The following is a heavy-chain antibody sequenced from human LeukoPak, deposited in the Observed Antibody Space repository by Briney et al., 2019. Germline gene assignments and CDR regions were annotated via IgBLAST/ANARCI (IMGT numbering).Heavy chain of an antibody. CDR3: ARTLVPAAMSNNWFDP. CDR2: ISSSSSYI. D-gene: IGHD2-2*01. J-gene: IGHJ5*02. V-gene: IGHV3-21*01. CDR1: GFIFSSYS. Sequence: PGGSLRLSCAASGFIFSSYSMNWVRQAPGKGLEWVSSISSSSSYIYYADSVKGRFTISRDNAKNSLYLQMNSLRAEDTAVYYCARTLVPAAMSNNWFDPWGQGTLVTVSS.